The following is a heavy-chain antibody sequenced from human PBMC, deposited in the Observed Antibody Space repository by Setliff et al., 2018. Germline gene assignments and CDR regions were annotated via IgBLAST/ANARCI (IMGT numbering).Heavy chain of an antibody. Sequence: ASVKVSCKASGYTFSSYDINWVRQATGQGLEWMGWMNPNSGNTGYAQKFQGRVTMTRNTSISTAYMELRSLRSDDTAVYYCARGPSFWSGDYMDAWGKGTTVTVSS. CDR2: MNPNSGNT. CDR1: GYTFSSYD. CDR3: ARGPSFWSGDYMDA. V-gene: IGHV1-8*02. D-gene: IGHD3-3*01. J-gene: IGHJ6*03.